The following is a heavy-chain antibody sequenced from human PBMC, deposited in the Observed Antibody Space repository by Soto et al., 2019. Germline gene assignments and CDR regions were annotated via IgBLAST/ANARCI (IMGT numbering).Heavy chain of an antibody. CDR2: IRSKAYGGTS. V-gene: IGHV3-49*03. CDR1: GFTLCDYA. CDR3: TGDDAGVLGGYYHGMGG. D-gene: IGHD3-10*01. Sequence: GGSLRLSCTASGFTLCDYAMSWFRQAPGQGLEWVCFIRSKAYGGTSEYAASVKGTFTISSDDTKSIAYMQIHTLKTADPAVYYCTGDDAGVLGGYYHGMGGWRQGTTVTVSS. J-gene: IGHJ6*02.